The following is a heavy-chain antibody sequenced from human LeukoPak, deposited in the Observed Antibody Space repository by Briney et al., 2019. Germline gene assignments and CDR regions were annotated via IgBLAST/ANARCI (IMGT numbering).Heavy chain of an antibody. CDR1: GDSVSNSLKY. CDR3: ARLTKGRYFDYVFDY. V-gene: IGHV4-39*01. CDR2: TYYTGST. Sequence: SETLSLTCTVSGDSVSNSLKYWGWIRQPPGKGLEWIGNTYYTGSTYSNPTLKSRVTMSVDTSKNQFSLKLSSVTAADTAVYYCARLTKGRYFDYVFDYWGQGTLLTVSS. D-gene: IGHD3-9*01. J-gene: IGHJ4*02.